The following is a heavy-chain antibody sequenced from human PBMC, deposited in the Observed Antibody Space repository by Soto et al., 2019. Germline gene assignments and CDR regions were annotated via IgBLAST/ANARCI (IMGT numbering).Heavy chain of an antibody. D-gene: IGHD6-13*01. Sequence: QVQLVESGGGVVQPGGSLRLSCAASGFTFRTSGMHWVRQAPGKGLEWVGFISYEGSSKYYADSVKGRLTIARDNSKNTLYLQMSSLRGEDTAVYYCAKEIAVAGDPFYYFGLDVWGQGNTVTVSS. CDR1: GFTFRTSG. J-gene: IGHJ6*02. CDR3: AKEIAVAGDPFYYFGLDV. V-gene: IGHV3-30*18. CDR2: ISYEGSSK.